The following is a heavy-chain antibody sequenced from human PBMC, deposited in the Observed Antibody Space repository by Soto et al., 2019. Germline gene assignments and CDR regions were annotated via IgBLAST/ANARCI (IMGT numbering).Heavy chain of an antibody. CDR1: EFTFSTSV. CDR3: VRGYNDCPNGLCYEL. CDR2: ITGSGGNT. V-gene: IGHV3-23*01. D-gene: IGHD2-8*01. J-gene: IGHJ4*02. Sequence: EVQLLQSGGGSFRPGGSLRLSCAASEFTFSTSVMSWVRNVPGKGLEWVSFITGSGGNTYYADSVKGRFTISRDNAKNTLYLQVSRLRAEATGVYYCVRGYNDCPNGLCYELWGQGTLVTVSS.